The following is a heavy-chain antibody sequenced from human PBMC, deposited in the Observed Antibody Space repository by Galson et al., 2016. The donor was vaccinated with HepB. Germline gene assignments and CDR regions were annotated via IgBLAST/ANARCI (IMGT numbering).Heavy chain of an antibody. D-gene: IGHD5-24*01. Sequence: SLRLSCAASGFTFSSSGMHWVRQAPGKGLEWVAAIWFDGSNKNYVDSVRGRFTISRDNSKNTLYLQMNSLRAEDTAVYYCARAPLEMATIQRGYFDYWGQGTLVTVSS. V-gene: IGHV3-33*01. CDR1: GFTFSSSG. CDR3: ARAPLEMATIQRGYFDY. CDR2: IWFDGSNK. J-gene: IGHJ4*02.